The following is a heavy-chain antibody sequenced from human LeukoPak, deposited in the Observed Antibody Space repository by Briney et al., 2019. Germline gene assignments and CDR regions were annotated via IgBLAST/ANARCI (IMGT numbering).Heavy chain of an antibody. D-gene: IGHD3-16*01. CDR1: GLMFSDYA. J-gene: IGHJ4*02. Sequence: QPGGSLRLSCVASGLMFSDYAMSWVRQAPGKGLEWVSSISSSGGTTFYADSVKGRFTISRDLFKKTVHLEMKAMRAEDTAVYYCAKVPRRYYVAPVGNWGQGTLVTVSP. CDR2: ISSSGGTT. CDR3: AKVPRRYYVAPVGN. V-gene: IGHV3-23*01.